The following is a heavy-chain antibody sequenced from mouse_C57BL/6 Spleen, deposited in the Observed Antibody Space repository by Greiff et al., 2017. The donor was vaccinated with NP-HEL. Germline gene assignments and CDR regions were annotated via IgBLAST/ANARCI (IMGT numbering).Heavy chain of an antibody. V-gene: IGHV5-16*01. CDR3: ARLTLNYYAMDY. CDR2: INYDGSST. Sequence: DVHLVESEGGLVQPGSSMKLSCTASGFTFSDYYMAWVRQVPEKGLEWVANINYDGSSTYYLDSLKSRFIISRDNAKNILYLQMSSLKSEDTATYYCARLTLNYYAMDYWGQGTSVTVSS. J-gene: IGHJ4*01. CDR1: GFTFSDYY.